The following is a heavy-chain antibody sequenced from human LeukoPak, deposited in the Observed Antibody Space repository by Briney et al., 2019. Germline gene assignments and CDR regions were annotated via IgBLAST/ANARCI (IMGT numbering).Heavy chain of an antibody. J-gene: IGHJ4*02. CDR1: GGSISSYY. Sequence: KPSETLSLTCTVSGGSISSYYWSWIRQPPGKGLEWIGEINHSGSTNYNPSLKSRVTISVDTSKNQFSLKLSSVTAADTAVYYCARWPDDYVWGSYRVFDYWGQGTLVTVSS. V-gene: IGHV4-34*01. CDR2: INHSGST. CDR3: ARWPDDYVWGSYRVFDY. D-gene: IGHD3-16*02.